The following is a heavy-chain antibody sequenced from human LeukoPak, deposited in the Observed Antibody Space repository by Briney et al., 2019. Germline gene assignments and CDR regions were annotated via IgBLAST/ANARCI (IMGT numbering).Heavy chain of an antibody. D-gene: IGHD6-19*01. CDR1: GFNLDDYA. V-gene: IGHV3-9*01. CDR2: FSWYRGSI. Sequence: LRLSCAASGFNLDDYAMHGVRQAPAKGGEGVSGFSWYRGSIGYAASVKGRFTISRENAKNSLYLQMNSLRAEDTALYYCAKVISISSGWYAVTYDAFDIWGQGTMVSLSS. J-gene: IGHJ3*02. CDR3: AKVISISSGWYAVTYDAFDI.